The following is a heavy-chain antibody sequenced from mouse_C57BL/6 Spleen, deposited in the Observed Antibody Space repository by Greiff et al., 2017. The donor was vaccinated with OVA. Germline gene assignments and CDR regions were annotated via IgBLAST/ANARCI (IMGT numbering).Heavy chain of an antibody. J-gene: IGHJ3*01. CDR3: ARRGSNYGAWFAY. D-gene: IGHD2-5*01. CDR1: GYTFTDYN. Sequence: EVQLQQSGPELVKPGASVKIPCKASGYTFTDYNMDWVKQSHGKSLEWIGDINPNNGGTIYNQKFKGKATLTVDKSSSTAYMELRSLTSEDTAVYYCARRGSNYGAWFAYWGKGTLVTVSA. V-gene: IGHV1-18*01. CDR2: INPNNGGT.